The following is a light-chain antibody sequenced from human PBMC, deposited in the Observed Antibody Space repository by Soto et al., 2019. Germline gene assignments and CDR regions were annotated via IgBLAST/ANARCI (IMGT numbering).Light chain of an antibody. CDR2: AAS. CDR3: QKSDRSPYT. Sequence: DIQMTQSPSSLSASVGDRVTITCRASQSIRSYLNWYQQKPGKAPKLLIQAASTLQSGVPSRFSGSGFGTDFTLTINSLQPEEFATYFCQKSDRSPYTFGQGTRLEIK. J-gene: IGKJ2*01. CDR1: QSIRSY. V-gene: IGKV1-39*01.